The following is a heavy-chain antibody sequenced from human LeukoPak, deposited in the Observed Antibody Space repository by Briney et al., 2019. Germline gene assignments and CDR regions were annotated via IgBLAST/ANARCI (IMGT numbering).Heavy chain of an antibody. CDR3: AGEASSSGPDY. CDR2: IKQDGSEK. D-gene: IGHD6-19*01. CDR1: GFTFGKYW. V-gene: IGHV3-7*01. J-gene: IGHJ4*02. Sequence: PGGSLRLSCVASGFTFGKYWMSWVRQAPGKGLERVANIKQDGSEKYYVDSVKGRFTISRDNSKNSLYLQMNSLRAEDTAVYYCAGEASSSGPDYWGQGTLVTVSS.